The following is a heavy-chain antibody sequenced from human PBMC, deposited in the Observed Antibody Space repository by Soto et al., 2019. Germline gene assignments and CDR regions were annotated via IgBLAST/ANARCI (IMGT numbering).Heavy chain of an antibody. V-gene: IGHV4-59*08. Sequence: SETLSLTCTVSGGSISPYYWSRIRQPPEKGLEWIGNIYYIGNSNYNPSLKSRVTISLDTSKNQFSLKLSSVTAADTAVYYCARLNYGDFQLYYFDYWGQGTLVTVSS. D-gene: IGHD4-17*01. CDR1: GGSISPYY. CDR3: ARLNYGDFQLYYFDY. CDR2: IYYIGNS. J-gene: IGHJ4*02.